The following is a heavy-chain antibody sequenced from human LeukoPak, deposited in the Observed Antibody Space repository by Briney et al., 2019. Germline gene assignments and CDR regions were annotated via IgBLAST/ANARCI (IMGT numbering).Heavy chain of an antibody. V-gene: IGHV3-30*02. CDR3: AKDGSPITIFGVVPDYFDY. J-gene: IGHJ4*02. D-gene: IGHD3-3*01. CDR2: IRYDGSNK. CDR1: GFTFSSYG. Sequence: YPGGSLRLSCAASGFTFSSYGMHWVRQAPGKGLEWVAFIRYDGSNKYYADSVKGRFTISRDNSKNTLYLQMNSLRAEDTAVYYCAKDGSPITIFGVVPDYFDYWGQGTLVTVSS.